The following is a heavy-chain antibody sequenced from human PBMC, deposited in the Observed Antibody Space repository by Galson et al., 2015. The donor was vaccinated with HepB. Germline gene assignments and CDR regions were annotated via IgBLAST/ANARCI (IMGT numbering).Heavy chain of an antibody. V-gene: IGHV3-30*18. CDR3: AKFEGYIPVAGHFDS. J-gene: IGHJ4*02. D-gene: IGHD6-19*01. Sequence: SLRLSCAASGFRFTTYGMHWIRQAPGKGLEWVAVISYDSATRYYAHSVRGRFTISRDNSKSTLYLQMSSLRAEDTAVYYCAKFEGYIPVAGHFDSWGQGALVAVSS. CDR2: ISYDSATR. CDR1: GFRFTTYG.